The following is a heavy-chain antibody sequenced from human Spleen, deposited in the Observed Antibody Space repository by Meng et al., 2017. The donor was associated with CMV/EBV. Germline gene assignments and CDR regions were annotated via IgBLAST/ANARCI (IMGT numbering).Heavy chain of an antibody. CDR2: ISSSGTTT. CDR3: AKYRGYSSDPVDS. J-gene: IGHJ4*02. Sequence: DSGLSVSTYDMSWVRQAPGKGLEWVSRISSSGTTTYYAESVRGRFTISRDKSKDTLYLQLNSLRADDTAVYYCAKYRGYSSDPVDSWGQGTLVTVSS. CDR1: GLSVSTYD. D-gene: IGHD6-19*01. V-gene: IGHV3-23*01.